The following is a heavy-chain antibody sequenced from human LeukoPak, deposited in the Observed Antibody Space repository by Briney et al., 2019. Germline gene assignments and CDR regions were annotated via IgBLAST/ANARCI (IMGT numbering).Heavy chain of an antibody. CDR1: GYTFTVYY. D-gene: IGHD2-2*01. CDR3: ARDEDIVVVPAATIGRYFDY. Sequence: ASVKVSCKASGYTFTVYYMHWVRQAPGQGLEWMGWINPNSGGTNYAQKFQGRVTMTRDTSISTAYMELSRLRSDDTAVYYCARDEDIVVVPAATIGRYFDYWGQGTLSPSPQ. V-gene: IGHV1-2*02. CDR2: INPNSGGT. J-gene: IGHJ4*02.